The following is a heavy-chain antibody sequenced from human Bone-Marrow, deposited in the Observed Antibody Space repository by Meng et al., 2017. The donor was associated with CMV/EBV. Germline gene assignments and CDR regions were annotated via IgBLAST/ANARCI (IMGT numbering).Heavy chain of an antibody. CDR3: ASLVGAKFDY. J-gene: IGHJ4*02. D-gene: IGHD1-26*01. Sequence: GESLKISCAASGFTFSSYWMSWVRQAPGKGLEWVSVIYSGGSTYYADSVKGRFTISRDNSKNTLYLQMNSLRAEDTAVYYCASLVGAKFDYWGQGTLVTVSS. CDR1: GFTFSSYW. V-gene: IGHV3-53*01. CDR2: IYSGGST.